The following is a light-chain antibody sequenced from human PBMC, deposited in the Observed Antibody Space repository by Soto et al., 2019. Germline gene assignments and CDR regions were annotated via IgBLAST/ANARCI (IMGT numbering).Light chain of an antibody. CDR2: DVS. Sequence: QSALTQPASVSGSPGQSITISCTGTISDVGGYNYVSWYQQHPGKAPKLMSYDVSNRPSGVSNRFSGSKSGNTASLTISGLQSEDEADYYCSSYTSSSTLRVFGGGTKLTVL. J-gene: IGLJ2*01. CDR1: ISDVGGYNY. CDR3: SSYTSSSTLRV. V-gene: IGLV2-14*01.